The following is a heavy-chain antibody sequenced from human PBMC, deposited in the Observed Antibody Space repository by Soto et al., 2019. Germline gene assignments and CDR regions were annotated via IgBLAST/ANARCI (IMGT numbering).Heavy chain of an antibody. D-gene: IGHD3-22*01. CDR3: ARGDYYDSSGIDY. CDR1: GGSISSGDYY. J-gene: IGHJ4*02. Sequence: QVQLQESGPGLVKASRTLSLTCTVSGGSISSGDYYWSWIRQPPGKGLEWIGYIYYSGSTYYNPSLKSRVTISVDTSKKQFSLKLSSVTAADTAVYYCARGDYYDSSGIDYWGQGTLVTVSS. V-gene: IGHV4-30-4*01. CDR2: IYYSGST.